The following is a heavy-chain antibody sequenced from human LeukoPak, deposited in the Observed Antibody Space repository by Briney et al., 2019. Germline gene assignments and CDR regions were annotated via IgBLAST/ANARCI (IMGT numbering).Heavy chain of an antibody. V-gene: IGHV3-21*01. J-gene: IGHJ4*02. CDR1: EFTFSSYS. CDR2: ISSSSSYI. Sequence: GGSLRLSCTASEFTFSSYSMNWVRQAPGKGLEWVSSISSSSSYIYYADSVKGRFTISRDNAKNSLYLQMNSLRAEDTAVYYCARGPPRNPFDYWGQGTLVTVSS. CDR3: ARGPPRNPFDY.